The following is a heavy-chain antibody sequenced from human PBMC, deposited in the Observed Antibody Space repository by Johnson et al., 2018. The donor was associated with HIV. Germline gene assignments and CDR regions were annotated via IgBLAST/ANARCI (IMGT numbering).Heavy chain of an antibody. Sequence: VQLVESGGGVVQPGRSLRLSCTASKFTLNNFAMSWVRQAPGQGLPWVSVIFSGGTTYYADSVKGRFTISRDNSKNTLYLQMNSLRAEDTAVYYCARVKGAFDIWGQGTMVTVSS. CDR2: IFSGGTT. CDR1: KFTLNNFA. CDR3: ARVKGAFDI. J-gene: IGHJ3*02. V-gene: IGHV3-66*01.